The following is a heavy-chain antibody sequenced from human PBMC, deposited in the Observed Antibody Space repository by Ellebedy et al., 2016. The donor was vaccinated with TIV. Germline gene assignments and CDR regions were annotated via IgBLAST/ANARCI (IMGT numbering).Heavy chain of an antibody. V-gene: IGHV2-70*13. CDR2: IDWDGDK. CDR3: ARTYSRYYDFWTGRGSYFDF. J-gene: IGHJ4*02. D-gene: IGHD3-3*01. CDR1: GFSLTRSGMC. Sequence: SGPTLVKPTQTLTLTCAVSGFSLTRSGMCVGWVRQPSGKALEWLALIDWDGDKYYSTSLKTRLTISRDISKNQVVLTMTNMNPVDTATYYCARTYSRYYDFWTGRGSYFDFWGQGALVTVSS.